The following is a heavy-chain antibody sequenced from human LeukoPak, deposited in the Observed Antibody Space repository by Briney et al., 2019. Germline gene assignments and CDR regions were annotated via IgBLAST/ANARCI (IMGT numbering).Heavy chain of an antibody. D-gene: IGHD3-10*01. J-gene: IGHJ6*04. CDR1: GFTFSSYA. CDR3: AREWNYYGSGIMDV. CDR2: IKQDGGEK. V-gene: IGHV3-7*01. Sequence: GGSLRLSCAASGFTFSSYAMSWVRQAPGKGLEWVASIKQDGGEKYYVGSVKGRFTVSRDNAKNSLYLQMNSLRAEDTAVYYCAREWNYYGSGIMDVWGKGTTVTVSS.